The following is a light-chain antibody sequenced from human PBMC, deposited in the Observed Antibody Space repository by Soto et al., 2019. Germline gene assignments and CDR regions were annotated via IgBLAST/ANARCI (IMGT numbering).Light chain of an antibody. V-gene: IGKV1-12*01. Sequence: DIQLTQSPSSVSASVGDRVTLTCRASQGISNWLAWYQQKPGKAPKLLISAASTLQSGVPSRFSGSFSGTDFTLTITSLQAEDFATYFCQQAYRLPVTFGQGTKVEIK. CDR3: QQAYRLPVT. J-gene: IGKJ2*01. CDR2: AAS. CDR1: QGISNW.